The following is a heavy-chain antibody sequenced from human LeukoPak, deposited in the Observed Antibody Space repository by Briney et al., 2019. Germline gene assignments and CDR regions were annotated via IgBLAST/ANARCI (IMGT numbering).Heavy chain of an antibody. Sequence: PGGSLRLSCADYGFTVSSFYMSWVRQAPGKGLQWVSVIYSGGNTYYADSVKGRFTISRDNSKNTLYLQIDSLRAEDTAIYYCARDRDDSTWLFLNFMDVWGKGTTVIVSS. J-gene: IGHJ6*03. D-gene: IGHD3-9*01. V-gene: IGHV3-66*01. CDR2: IYSGGNT. CDR3: ARDRDDSTWLFLNFMDV. CDR1: GFTVSSFY.